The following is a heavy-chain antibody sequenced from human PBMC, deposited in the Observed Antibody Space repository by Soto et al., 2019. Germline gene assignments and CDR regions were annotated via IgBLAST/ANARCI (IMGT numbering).Heavy chain of an antibody. CDR3: ARVSMAPHTAIFYHDS. CDR2: ISAGNGNT. V-gene: IGHV1-3*01. CDR1: GYTFASYT. D-gene: IGHD3-3*01. Sequence: QVQLVQSGAEVKKPGASVKVSCKASGYTFASYTLHWVRQAPGQRFEWLGWISAGNGNTKASQKFKGRLTIDRNTSASTVYMELNRRRSEDTAIHYCARVSMAPHTAIFYHDSWDQGSLVT. J-gene: IGHJ4*02.